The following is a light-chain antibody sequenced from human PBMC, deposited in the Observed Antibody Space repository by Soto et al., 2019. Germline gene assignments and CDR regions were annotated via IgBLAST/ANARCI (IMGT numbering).Light chain of an antibody. CDR1: QSVSSN. V-gene: IGKV3-15*01. Sequence: EIVMTQSPATLSLSPGERDTLSCRASQSVSSNLAWYQQKPGQAPRLLIYGASTRATGIPARFSGSGSGAEFTLTISSLQSEDFAVHYCQQYNNCRHTFGQGTKLEIK. CDR2: GAS. J-gene: IGKJ2*01. CDR3: QQYNNCRHT.